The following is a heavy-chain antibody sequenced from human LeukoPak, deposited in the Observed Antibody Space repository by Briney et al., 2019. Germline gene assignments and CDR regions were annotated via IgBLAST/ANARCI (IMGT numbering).Heavy chain of an antibody. CDR1: GFTFSSYA. Sequence: EGSLRLSCAASGFTFSSYAMSWVRQAPGQGLEWIAAISGSGGSTYYADSVKGRFTISRDNSKSTLYLQLNRLRAEDTAVYYCAKVGGYDWKYGDYAYYFDYWGQGTLVTVSS. V-gene: IGHV3-23*01. D-gene: IGHD5-12*01. J-gene: IGHJ4*02. CDR3: AKVGGYDWKYGDYAYYFDY. CDR2: ISGSGGST.